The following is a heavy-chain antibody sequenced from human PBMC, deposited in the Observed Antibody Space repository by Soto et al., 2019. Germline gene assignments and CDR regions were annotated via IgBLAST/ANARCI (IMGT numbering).Heavy chain of an antibody. D-gene: IGHD6-19*01. V-gene: IGHV1-69*06. CDR2: IMPIFGTA. CDR1: GGTFSSYA. J-gene: IGHJ5*02. Sequence: GASVKVSCKASGGTFSSYAISWVRQAPGKGLEWMGGIMPIFGTANYAQKFQGRVTITAHKPPSTAYMELSSLRSADPAVYYCARVRETSGTWFDPWGQGTLVTVSS. CDR3: ARVRETSGTWFDP.